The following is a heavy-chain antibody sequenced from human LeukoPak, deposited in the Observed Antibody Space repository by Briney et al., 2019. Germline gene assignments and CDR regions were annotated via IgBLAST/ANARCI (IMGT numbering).Heavy chain of an antibody. V-gene: IGHV1-18*01. CDR2: ISAYNGNT. Sequence: ASVKVSCKASGYTFISYGFSWVRQAPGQGLEWMGWISAYNGNTNYAQKLQGRVTMTTDTSTSTAYMELRSLRSDDTAVYYCATWWGGSPTSDYWGQGTLVTVSS. D-gene: IGHD3-16*01. CDR3: ATWWGGSPTSDY. CDR1: GYTFISYG. J-gene: IGHJ4*02.